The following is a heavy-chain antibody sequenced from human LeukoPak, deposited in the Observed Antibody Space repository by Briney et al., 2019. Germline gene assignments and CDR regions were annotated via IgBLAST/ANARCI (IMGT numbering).Heavy chain of an antibody. V-gene: IGHV5-10-1*01. J-gene: IGHJ5*02. CDR3: ARRYCSSTSCYRKFDP. CDR1: GYSFTSYW. CDR2: IDPSDSYT. Sequence: GESLKISCKGSGYSFTSYWISWVRQMPGKGLEWMGRIDPSDSYTNYSPSFQGHVTISADKSISTAYLQWSSLKASDTAMYYCARRYCSSTSCYRKFDPWGQGTLVTVSS. D-gene: IGHD2-2*01.